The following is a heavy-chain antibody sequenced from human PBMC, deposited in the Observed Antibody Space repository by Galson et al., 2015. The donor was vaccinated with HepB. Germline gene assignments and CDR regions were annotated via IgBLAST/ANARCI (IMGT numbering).Heavy chain of an antibody. V-gene: IGHV3-23*01. CDR1: GFTFSSYG. Sequence: SLRLSCAASGFTFSSYGMSWVRQAPGKGLEWVSAITNSGGSSYYADSVKGRFTISRDNSRNTLYLQMNGLRAEDTAVYYCAKLKGAMIVVITPFDYWGQGTLVTVSS. CDR2: ITNSGGSS. CDR3: AKLKGAMIVVITPFDY. J-gene: IGHJ4*02. D-gene: IGHD3-22*01.